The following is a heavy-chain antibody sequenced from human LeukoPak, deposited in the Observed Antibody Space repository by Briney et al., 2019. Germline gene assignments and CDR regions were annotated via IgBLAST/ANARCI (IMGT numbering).Heavy chain of an antibody. CDR3: AKAGRKIAVAGTGNFDY. V-gene: IGHV3-30*18. CDR1: GFTFSSYG. CDR2: ISYDGSNK. J-gene: IGHJ4*02. Sequence: PGGSLRLSCAASGFTFSSYGMHWVRQAPGKGLEWVAVISYDGSNKYYADSVKGRFTISRDNSKNTLYLQMNSLRAEDTAVYYCAKAGRKIAVAGTGNFDYWGQGTLVTVSS. D-gene: IGHD6-19*01.